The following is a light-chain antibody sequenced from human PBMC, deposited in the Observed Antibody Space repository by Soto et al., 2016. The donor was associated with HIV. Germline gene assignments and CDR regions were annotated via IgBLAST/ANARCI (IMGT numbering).Light chain of an antibody. Sequence: SSELTQDPALSVSLGQTVKITCQGDSLKKYFAAWYQQKPGQAPLLVVYGQNKRPSGIPDRFSGSTSGNTASLTVSGAQAEDEADYYCNSRDNRANHVLFGGGTRLTVL. V-gene: IGLV3-19*01. CDR1: SLKKYF. CDR3: NSRDNRANHVL. J-gene: IGLJ2*01. CDR2: GQN.